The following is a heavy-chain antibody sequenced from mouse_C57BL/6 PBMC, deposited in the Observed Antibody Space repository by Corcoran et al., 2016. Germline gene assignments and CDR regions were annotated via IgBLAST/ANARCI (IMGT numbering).Heavy chain of an antibody. Sequence: QVQLQQSGAELVKPGASVKISCKASGYAFSSYWMNWVKQRPGKGLEWIGQIYPGDGDTNYNGKFKGKATLTADKSSSTAYMQLSSLTSEDSAVYFCARTGLRVVGGYFDYWGQGTTLTVSS. J-gene: IGHJ2*01. V-gene: IGHV1-80*01. D-gene: IGHD1-1*01. CDR3: ARTGLRVVGGYFDY. CDR1: GYAFSSYW. CDR2: IYPGDGDT.